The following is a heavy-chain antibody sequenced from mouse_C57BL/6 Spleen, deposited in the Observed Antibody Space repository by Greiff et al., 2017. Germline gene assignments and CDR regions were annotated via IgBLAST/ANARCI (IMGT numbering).Heavy chain of an antibody. CDR1: GYTFTSYW. Sequence: VQLQQPGAELVRPGSSVKLSCKASGYTFTSYWMDWVKQRPGQGLEWIGNIYPSDSETHYNQKFKDKATLTVDKSSSTAYMQLSSLTSEDSAVYYCARGSVGFAYWGQGTLGTVSA. CDR3: ARGSVGFAY. CDR2: IYPSDSET. D-gene: IGHD1-1*02. J-gene: IGHJ3*01. V-gene: IGHV1-61*01.